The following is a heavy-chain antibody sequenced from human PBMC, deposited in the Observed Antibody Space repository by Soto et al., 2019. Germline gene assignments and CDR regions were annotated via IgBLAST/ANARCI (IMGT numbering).Heavy chain of an antibody. CDR2: TYQSGSA. J-gene: IGHJ6*02. CDR1: VGSISSGGYS. Sequence: SQTLSLTCTVSVGSISSGGYSWTWLRQSPGKGLEWIGYTYQSGSAFYNPSLKSRVTISVDRSKNQFSLNLTSVTAADKDVYYCARDYYGMDVWGQGTTVTFSS. CDR3: ARDYYGMDV. V-gene: IGHV4-30-2*06.